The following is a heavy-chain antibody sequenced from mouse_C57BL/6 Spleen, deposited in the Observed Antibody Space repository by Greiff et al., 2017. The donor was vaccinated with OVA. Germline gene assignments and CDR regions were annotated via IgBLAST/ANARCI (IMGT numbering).Heavy chain of an antibody. CDR2: INPNNGGT. D-gene: IGHD1-1*01. J-gene: IGHJ2*01. Sequence: EVQLQQSGPELVKPGASVKMSCKASGYTFTDYNMHWVKQSHGKSLEWIGYINPNNGGTSYNQQFKGKATLTVNKSSSTSYMERRSLTAEDAAVYDCANYYDGSSLFDYWGQGTTLTVSS. CDR3: ANYYDGSSLFDY. V-gene: IGHV1-22*01. CDR1: GYTFTDYN.